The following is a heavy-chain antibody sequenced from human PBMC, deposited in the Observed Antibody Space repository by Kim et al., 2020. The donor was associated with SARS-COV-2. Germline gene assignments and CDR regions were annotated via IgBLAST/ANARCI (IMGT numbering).Heavy chain of an antibody. CDR2: INPSGGST. Sequence: ASVKVSCKASGYTFTSYYMHWVRQAPGQGLEWMGIINPSGGSTSYAQKFQGRVTMTRDTSTSTVYMELSSLRSEDTAVYYCARDPNVRITMVRGVISYYYGMDVWGQGTTVTVSS. V-gene: IGHV1-46*01. J-gene: IGHJ6*02. CDR1: GYTFTSYY. CDR3: ARDPNVRITMVRGVISYYYGMDV. D-gene: IGHD3-10*01.